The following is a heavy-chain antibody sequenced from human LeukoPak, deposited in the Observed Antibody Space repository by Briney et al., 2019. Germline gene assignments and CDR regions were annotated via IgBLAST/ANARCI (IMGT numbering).Heavy chain of an antibody. J-gene: IGHJ4*02. V-gene: IGHV1-69*13. CDR1: GGTFSSYA. CDR3: ARARVQLWSEYYFDY. CDR2: IIPIFGTA. Sequence: EASVKVSCKASGGTFSSYAISWVRQAPGQGLEWMGGIIPIFGTANYAQKFQGRVTITADESASTAYMELSSLRSEDTAVYYCARARVQLWSEYYFDYWGQGTLVTVSS. D-gene: IGHD5-18*01.